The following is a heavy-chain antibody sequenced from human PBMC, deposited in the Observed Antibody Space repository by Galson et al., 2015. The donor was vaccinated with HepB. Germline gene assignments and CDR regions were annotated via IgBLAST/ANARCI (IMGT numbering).Heavy chain of an antibody. Sequence: QSGAEVKKPGASVKVSCKASGYIFNNYPMNWVRQAPGQGLEWMGWINTNTGNPTYAQGFTGRFVFSLDTSVSTAYLQISSPKAEDTAVYYCARTPYYGSGSYYNAWFDPWGQGTLVIVSS. V-gene: IGHV7-4-1*02. J-gene: IGHJ5*02. CDR2: INTNTGNP. CDR1: GYIFNNYP. D-gene: IGHD3-10*01. CDR3: ARTPYYGSGSYYNAWFDP.